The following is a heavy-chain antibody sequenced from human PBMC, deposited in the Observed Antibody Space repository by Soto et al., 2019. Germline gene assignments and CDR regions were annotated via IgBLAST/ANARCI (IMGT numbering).Heavy chain of an antibody. J-gene: IGHJ4*02. Sequence: QLQLQESGPGLVKPSETLSLTCTVSGGSISSSSYYWGWIRQPPGKGLVWIGSIYYSVSTYYNPSAXXRVTISVDTCKTQFSLKLSSVTAADAAVHDGARDYDGSGDYWGQGTLVTDSS. D-gene: IGHD3-22*01. V-gene: IGHV4-39*01. CDR3: ARDYDGSGDY. CDR2: IYYSVST. CDR1: GGSISSSSYY.